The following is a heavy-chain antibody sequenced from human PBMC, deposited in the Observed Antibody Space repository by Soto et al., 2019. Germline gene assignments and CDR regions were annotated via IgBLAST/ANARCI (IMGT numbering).Heavy chain of an antibody. Sequence: GGSLRLSCAASGFTFSSYGMHWVRQAPGKGLEWVAVISYDGSNKYYADSVKGRFTISRDNSKNTLYLQMNSLRAEDTAVYYCAQDFTSYYGILTGYLYWGQGTLVTVSS. CDR2: ISYDGSNK. D-gene: IGHD3-9*01. CDR3: AQDFTSYYGILTGYLY. J-gene: IGHJ4*02. V-gene: IGHV3-30*18. CDR1: GFTFSSYG.